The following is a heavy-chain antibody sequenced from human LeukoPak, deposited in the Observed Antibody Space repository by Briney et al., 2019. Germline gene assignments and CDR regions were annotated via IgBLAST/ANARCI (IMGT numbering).Heavy chain of an antibody. Sequence: GGSLRLSCAASGFTFSNAWMSWVRQAPGKGLEWVGRIKSKTDGGTTDYAAPVKGRFTISGDDSKNTLYLQMNSLKTEDTAVYYCTTRFREWSHNDYWGQGTLVIVSS. CDR2: IKSKTDGGTT. D-gene: IGHD3-3*01. CDR3: TTRFREWSHNDY. J-gene: IGHJ4*02. CDR1: GFTFSNAW. V-gene: IGHV3-15*01.